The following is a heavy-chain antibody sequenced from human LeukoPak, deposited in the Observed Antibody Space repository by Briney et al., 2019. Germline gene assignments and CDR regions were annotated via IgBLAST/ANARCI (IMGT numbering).Heavy chain of an antibody. D-gene: IGHD4-11*01. V-gene: IGHV3-73*01. CDR2: IRSKANNYAT. CDR3: TRPGTTMTPHDY. CDR1: GFTFSGSA. J-gene: IGHJ4*02. Sequence: GGSLXLSCAVSGFTFSGSAMHWVRQASGKGLEWVGRIRSKANNYATSYDASVKGRFTISRDDSKNTTYLQMNSLKTEDKAIYYCTRPGTTMTPHDYWGQGTLVTLSS.